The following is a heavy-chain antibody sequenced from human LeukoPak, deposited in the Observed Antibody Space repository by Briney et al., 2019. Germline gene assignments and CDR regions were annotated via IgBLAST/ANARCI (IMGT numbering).Heavy chain of an antibody. CDR1: GFTFSSYA. Sequence: GGSLRLSCSASGFTFSSYAMSWVRQAPGKGLEWVSAISGRGGSTYYADSVKSRFTISRDNSKNTLYLQMNSLRAEDKAVYYCAKVLVYYYGSGRGGYYFDYWGQGTLVTVSS. V-gene: IGHV3-23*01. CDR2: ISGRGGST. D-gene: IGHD3-10*01. CDR3: AKVLVYYYGSGRGGYYFDY. J-gene: IGHJ4*02.